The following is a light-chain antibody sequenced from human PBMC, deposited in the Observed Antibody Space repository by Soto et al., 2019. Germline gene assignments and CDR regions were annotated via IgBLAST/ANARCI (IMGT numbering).Light chain of an antibody. Sequence: EIVLTQSPATLSLSPGERATLSCRASESVRSRLAWYQRKPGQPPRLLIFDASNRATGIPARFSGSGSGTDFTLTISSLEPEDFAVYYCQQRTNWACTFCPGTKVDIK. CDR3: QQRTNWACT. CDR2: DAS. V-gene: IGKV3-11*01. J-gene: IGKJ3*01. CDR1: ESVRSR.